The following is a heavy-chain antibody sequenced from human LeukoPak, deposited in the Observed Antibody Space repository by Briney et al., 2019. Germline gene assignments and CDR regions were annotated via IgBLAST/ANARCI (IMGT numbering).Heavy chain of an antibody. D-gene: IGHD2-2*01. Sequence: GGSLRLSCAASGFTFSSYAMSWVRQAPGKGLEWVSAISGSGGSTYYADSVKGRFTISRDNSKNTLYLQMNSLRAEDTAVYYCAKVLMIVVVPAATRAFDYGGQGTLATVSS. CDR1: GFTFSSYA. V-gene: IGHV3-23*01. CDR3: AKVLMIVVVPAATRAFDY. J-gene: IGHJ4*02. CDR2: ISGSGGST.